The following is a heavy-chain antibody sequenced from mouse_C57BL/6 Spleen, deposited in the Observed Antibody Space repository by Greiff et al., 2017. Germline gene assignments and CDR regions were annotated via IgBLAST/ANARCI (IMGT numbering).Heavy chain of an antibody. V-gene: IGHV1-82*01. CDR1: GYAFSSSW. J-gene: IGHJ4*01. Sequence: QVQLKESGPELVKPGASVKISCKASGYAFSSSWMNWVKQRPGKGLEWIGRIYPGDGDTNYNGKFKGKATLTADKSSSTAYMQLSSLTSEDSAVYFCARRPLRGGAMDYWGQGTSVTVSS. CDR2: IYPGDGDT. D-gene: IGHD1-1*01. CDR3: ARRPLRGGAMDY.